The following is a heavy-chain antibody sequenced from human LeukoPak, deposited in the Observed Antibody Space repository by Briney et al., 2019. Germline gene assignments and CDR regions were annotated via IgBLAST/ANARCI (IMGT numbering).Heavy chain of an antibody. V-gene: IGHV3-48*01. J-gene: IGHJ5*02. CDR3: AKLGANGYYSWLDP. CDR1: VFTLSSYN. D-gene: IGHD5-24*01. Sequence: GGSLRLSCAASVFTLSSYNMNWVRQAPGKGLEWISYISTSSTTIKYADSVKGRFTISRDNAKNSLYLQMNSLKAEDTAIYYCAKLGANGYYSWLDPWGQGTLVTVSS. CDR2: ISTSSTTI.